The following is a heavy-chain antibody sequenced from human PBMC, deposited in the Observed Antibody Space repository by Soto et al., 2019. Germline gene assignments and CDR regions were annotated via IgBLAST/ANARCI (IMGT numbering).Heavy chain of an antibody. J-gene: IGHJ5*02. CDR1: GFRFADYT. D-gene: IGHD6-13*01. CDR2: LTWNSESI. CDR3: AKGAISGTLNWFDP. Sequence: EVQLVESGGGLVQPGRSLRLSCAASGFRFADYTMHWVRQAPGKGLEWVSGLTWNSESIAYADSVKGRFTISRDNAKNSLYLQMNSLRAEDRAFYFCAKGAISGTLNWFDPWGQGTLVTVSS. V-gene: IGHV3-9*01.